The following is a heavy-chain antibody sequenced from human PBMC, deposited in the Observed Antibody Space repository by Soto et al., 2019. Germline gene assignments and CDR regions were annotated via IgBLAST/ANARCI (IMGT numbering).Heavy chain of an antibody. CDR3: ARHLLPKAAAAPFDY. D-gene: IGHD6-13*01. V-gene: IGHV4-39*01. J-gene: IGHJ4*02. CDR1: ADSISSSNYY. Sequence: QLQLQESGPGLVKPSETLSLTCSVSADSISSSNYYWGWIRQPPGKGLEWIASIYYSGTTYYNPSLKSRVTISVATSKNQFSLRLSSVTAADTAVYYCARHLLPKAAAAPFDYWGQGTLVTVSS. CDR2: IYYSGTT.